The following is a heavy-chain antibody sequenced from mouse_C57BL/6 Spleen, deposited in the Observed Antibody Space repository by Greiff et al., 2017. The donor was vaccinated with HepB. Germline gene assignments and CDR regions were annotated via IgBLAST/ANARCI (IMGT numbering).Heavy chain of an antibody. CDR3: ARWTTVVATGYFDY. Sequence: QVQLQQSGAELVKPGASVKISCKASGYAFSSYWMNWVKQRPGKGLEWIGQIYPGDGDTNYNGKFKGKATLTADKSSSTAYMQLSSLTSEDSAVYFCARWTTVVATGYFDYWGQGTTLTVSS. J-gene: IGHJ2*01. CDR1: GYAFSSYW. CDR2: IYPGDGDT. V-gene: IGHV1-80*01. D-gene: IGHD1-1*01.